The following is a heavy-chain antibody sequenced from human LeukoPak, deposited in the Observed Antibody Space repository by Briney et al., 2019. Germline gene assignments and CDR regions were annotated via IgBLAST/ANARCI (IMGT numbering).Heavy chain of an antibody. Sequence: PSETLSLTCTVSGGSISSYYWSWIRQPPGKGLEWIGYIYYSGSTNYNPSLKSRATISVDTSKNQFSLKLSSVTAADTAVYYCARDGKRSSSWYDYWGQGTLVTVSS. V-gene: IGHV4-59*01. J-gene: IGHJ4*02. CDR1: GGSISSYY. CDR2: IYYSGST. CDR3: ARDGKRSSSWYDY. D-gene: IGHD6-13*01.